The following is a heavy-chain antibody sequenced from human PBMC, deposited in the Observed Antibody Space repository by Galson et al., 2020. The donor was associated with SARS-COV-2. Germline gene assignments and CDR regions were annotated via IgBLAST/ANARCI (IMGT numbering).Heavy chain of an antibody. D-gene: IGHD5-18*01. CDR1: GFTFSSYA. J-gene: IGHJ6*02. Sequence: GGSLRLSCAASGFTFSSYAMSWVRQAPGKGLEWVSAISGSGGSTYYADSVKGRFTISRDNSKNTLYLQMNSLRAEDTAVYYCAKDLGMQLWPHYYYYGMDVWGQGTTVTVSS. CDR3: AKDLGMQLWPHYYYYGMDV. V-gene: IGHV3-23*01. CDR2: ISGSGGST.